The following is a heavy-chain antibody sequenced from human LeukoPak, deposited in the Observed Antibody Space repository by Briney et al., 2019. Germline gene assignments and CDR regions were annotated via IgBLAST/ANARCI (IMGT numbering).Heavy chain of an antibody. V-gene: IGHV3-53*01. Sequence: GGSLRLSCAASGFTFGSNYMSWVRQAPGKGLDWVSIIYSNGDTYYADSVKGRFTISRDNSKNTLNLQMNSLRAEDTAVYYCITPLPYSAQGGQGTLVTVSS. D-gene: IGHD2-21*01. CDR3: ITPLPYSAQ. CDR2: IYSNGDT. CDR1: GFTFGSNY. J-gene: IGHJ4*02.